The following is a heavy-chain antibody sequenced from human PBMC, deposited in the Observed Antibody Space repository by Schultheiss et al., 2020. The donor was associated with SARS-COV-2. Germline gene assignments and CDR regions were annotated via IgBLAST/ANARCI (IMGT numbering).Heavy chain of an antibody. CDR2: IYTSGST. CDR3: AKVRVAAAGTLGRVRTKSFDY. J-gene: IGHJ4*02. Sequence: SETLSLTCTVSGYSISSGYYWSWIRQPAGKGLEWIGRIYTSGSTNYNPSLKSRVTMSVDTSKNQFSLKLSSVTAADTAVYYCAKVRVAAAGTLGRVRTKSFDYWGQGTLVTVSS. CDR1: GYSISSGYY. D-gene: IGHD6-13*01. V-gene: IGHV4-4*07.